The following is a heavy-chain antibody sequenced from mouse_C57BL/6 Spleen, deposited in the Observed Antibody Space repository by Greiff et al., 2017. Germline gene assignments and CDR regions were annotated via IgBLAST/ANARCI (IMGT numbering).Heavy chain of an antibody. CDR3: ARDYGSSPYYFDY. CDR2: IHPNSGST. D-gene: IGHD1-1*01. J-gene: IGHJ2*01. V-gene: IGHV1-64*01. Sequence: QVQLQQPGAELVKPGASVKLSCKASGYTFTSYWMHWVKQRPGQGLEWIGMIHPNSGSTNYNETFKSKATLTVDKSSSTAYMKLSSLTSEDSAVYYCARDYGSSPYYFDYWGQGTTLTVSS. CDR1: GYTFTSYW.